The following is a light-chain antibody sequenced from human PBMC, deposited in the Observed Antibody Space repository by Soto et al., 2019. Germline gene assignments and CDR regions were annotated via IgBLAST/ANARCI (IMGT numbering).Light chain of an antibody. CDR1: SSNIGNNY. V-gene: IGLV1-51*01. Sequence: QSVLTQPPSVSAAPGQKVTISCSGSSSNIGNNYVSWYQQFPGTAPKLLIYDNSKRPSGIPDRFSGSRSGTSATLGITGLQTGDEVDYYCGTWDSNLRVVFGGGTKVTVL. J-gene: IGLJ2*01. CDR3: GTWDSNLRVV. CDR2: DNS.